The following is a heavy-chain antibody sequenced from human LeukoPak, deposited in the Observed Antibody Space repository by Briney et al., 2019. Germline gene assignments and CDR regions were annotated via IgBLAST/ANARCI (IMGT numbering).Heavy chain of an antibody. Sequence: ASVKVSCKASGGTFSSYAISWVRQAPGQGLEWMGGIIPIFGTANYAQKFQGRVTITADESTSTAYMELSSLRSEDTAVYYCACQSGYGYYYGMDVWGQGTTVTVSS. J-gene: IGHJ6*02. CDR2: IIPIFGTA. CDR1: GGTFSSYA. CDR3: ACQSGYGYYYGMDV. D-gene: IGHD3-3*01. V-gene: IGHV1-69*13.